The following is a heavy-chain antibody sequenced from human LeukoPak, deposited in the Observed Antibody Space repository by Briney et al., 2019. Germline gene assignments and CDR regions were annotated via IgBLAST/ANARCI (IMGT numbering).Heavy chain of an antibody. CDR3: ARDRYYYDSSGYYSPPDC. V-gene: IGHV1-18*03. J-gene: IGHJ4*02. CDR2: ISAYNGNT. Sequence: ASVKVSCKASGYTFTSYGISWVRQAPGQGLEWMGWISAYNGNTNYAQKLQGRVTMTTDTSTSTAYTELRSLRSDDMAVYYCARDRYYYDSSGYYSPPDCWGQGTLVTVSS. D-gene: IGHD3-22*01. CDR1: GYTFTSYG.